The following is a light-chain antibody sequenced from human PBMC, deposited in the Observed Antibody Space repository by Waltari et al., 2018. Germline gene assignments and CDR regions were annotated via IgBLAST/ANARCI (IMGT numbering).Light chain of an antibody. J-gene: IGKJ1*01. CDR2: GAS. Sequence: EIVLTQSPGTLSLSPGERATLTCRASQSVSRTLAWYQQKPGQAPRLLIYGASTRATGIPEWFSGGESGTDFSLTISRLEPEDFAVYYCQHYVRLPATFGQGTKVEIK. V-gene: IGKV3-20*01. CDR1: QSVSRT. CDR3: QHYVRLPAT.